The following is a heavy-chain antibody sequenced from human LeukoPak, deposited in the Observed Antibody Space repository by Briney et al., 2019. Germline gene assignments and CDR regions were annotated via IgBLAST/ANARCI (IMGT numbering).Heavy chain of an antibody. Sequence: PGGSLRLSCAASGFTFSSYSMNWVRQAPGKGLEWVSSISSSSSYIYYADSVKGRFTISRDNAKNSLYLQVNSLRAEDTAVYYCARVEVVVAAMGLIDYWGQGTLVTVSS. J-gene: IGHJ4*02. CDR3: ARVEVVVAAMGLIDY. CDR1: GFTFSSYS. D-gene: IGHD2-15*01. V-gene: IGHV3-21*01. CDR2: ISSSSSYI.